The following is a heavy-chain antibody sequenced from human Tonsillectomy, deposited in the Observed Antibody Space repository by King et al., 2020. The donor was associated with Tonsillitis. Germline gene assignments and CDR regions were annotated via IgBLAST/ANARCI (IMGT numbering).Heavy chain of an antibody. V-gene: IGHV3-21*01. D-gene: IGHD6-13*01. CDR1: GFTFSSYS. J-gene: IGHJ5*02. CDR3: ARASIAAADDPGGAWFGP. CDR2: ISSSSSYI. Sequence: VQLVESGGGLVKPGGSLRLSCAASGFTFSSYSMNWVRQAPGKGLEWVSSISSSSSYIYYADSVKGRFTISRDNAKNSLYLQMNSLRAEDTAVYYCARASIAAADDPGGAWFGPWGQGTLVTVSS.